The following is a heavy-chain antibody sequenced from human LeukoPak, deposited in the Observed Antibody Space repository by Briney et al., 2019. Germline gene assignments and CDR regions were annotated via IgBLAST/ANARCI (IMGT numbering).Heavy chain of an antibody. CDR1: VGAISSYD. V-gene: IGHV4-4*07. CDR3: ATRKEYSYDSSSSEDDFDI. Sequence: SETLSLTCTASVGAISSYDWSWIRRPAGKGREWIGGIYTSVSTNYNPSLKSRVTISVDETKNQFSPKLSSVTAAATAVYYCATRKEYSYDSSSSEDDFDIWGQGTMVTVSS. J-gene: IGHJ3*02. CDR2: IYTSVST. D-gene: IGHD3-22*01.